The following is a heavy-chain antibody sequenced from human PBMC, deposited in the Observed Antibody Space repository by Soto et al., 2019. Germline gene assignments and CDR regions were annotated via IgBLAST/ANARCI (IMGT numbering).Heavy chain of an antibody. Sequence: SETLSLTCIVSGSSISSSGYYWGWIRQPPGKGLEWIASMYYNVGTYYNPSLKSRVTISVDTSANQFSLKLSSVTAADTAVYYCARMATTNCFDYWGQGTLVTVSS. V-gene: IGHV4-39*01. D-gene: IGHD1-1*01. CDR1: GSSISSSGYY. CDR3: ARMATTNCFDY. CDR2: MYYNVGT. J-gene: IGHJ4*02.